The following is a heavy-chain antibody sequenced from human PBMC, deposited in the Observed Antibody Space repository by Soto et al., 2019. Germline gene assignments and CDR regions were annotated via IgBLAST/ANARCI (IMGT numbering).Heavy chain of an antibody. CDR2: INAGNGNT. CDR1: GYTFTSYA. J-gene: IGHJ4*02. V-gene: IGHV1-3*01. CDR3: ARDFSISGDVDY. Sequence: ASVKVSCKASGYTFTSYALHWVRQAPGQRLEWMGWINAGNGNTKYSQKFQGRVTITRDTSASTAYMELSSLRSEDTAVYYCARDFSISGDVDYWGQGTLVIVSS. D-gene: IGHD5-12*01.